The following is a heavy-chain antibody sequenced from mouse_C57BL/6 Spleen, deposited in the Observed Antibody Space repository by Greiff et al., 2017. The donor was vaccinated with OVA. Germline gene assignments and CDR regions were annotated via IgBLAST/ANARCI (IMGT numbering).Heavy chain of an antibody. CDR3: ARDSTYYSNLHAMDY. CDR2: ISDGGSYT. Sequence: EVQGVESGGGLVKPGGSLKLSCAASGFTFSSYAMSWVRQTPEKRLEWVATISDGGSYTYYPDNVKGRFTISRDNAKNNLYLQMSHLKSEDTAMYYCARDSTYYSNLHAMDYWGQGTSVTVSS. CDR1: GFTFSSYA. V-gene: IGHV5-4*01. D-gene: IGHD2-5*01. J-gene: IGHJ4*01.